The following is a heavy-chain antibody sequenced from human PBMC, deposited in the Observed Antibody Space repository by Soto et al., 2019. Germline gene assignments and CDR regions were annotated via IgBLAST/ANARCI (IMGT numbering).Heavy chain of an antibody. J-gene: IGHJ4*02. Sequence: GGSLRLSCAASGFNVSSNYMSWVRQAPGKGLEWVSVIYSGGSTNYADSVKGRFSISRDNSKNTLYLQMNSLRVEDTAVYYCARDWYISSSFDYWGQGTLVTVSS. CDR1: GFNVSSNY. D-gene: IGHD6-6*01. CDR3: ARDWYISSSFDY. CDR2: IYSGGST. V-gene: IGHV3-66*01.